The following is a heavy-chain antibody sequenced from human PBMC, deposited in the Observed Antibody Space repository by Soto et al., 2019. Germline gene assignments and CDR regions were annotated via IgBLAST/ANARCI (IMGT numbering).Heavy chain of an antibody. CDR2: INPANGDT. D-gene: IGHD3-22*01. Sequence: QVQVVQSGAEVKKPGASVKVSCKTSGYTFNKYPIHWVRQAPGQGLEWMVWINPANGDTGDSQKFQDRINISRDTSASTAYMELSSLRSEDTAVYYCARKDYYDSGMYYFDYWGQGTLVTVSS. CDR1: GYTFNKYP. CDR3: ARKDYYDSGMYYFDY. J-gene: IGHJ4*02. V-gene: IGHV1-3*01.